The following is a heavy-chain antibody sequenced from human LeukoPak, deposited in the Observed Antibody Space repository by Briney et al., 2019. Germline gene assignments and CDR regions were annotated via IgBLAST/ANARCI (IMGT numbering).Heavy chain of an antibody. J-gene: IGHJ4*02. CDR3: AREGILTF. D-gene: IGHD6-13*01. V-gene: IGHV3-21*01. CDR1: GFTFISHS. Sequence: PGGSLRLSCAASGFTFISHSIYWVRQAPGKGLEWVSSVSSSGTYTYYADSVKGRFTISRDDARNSVYLQMDSLRAEDTAAYYCAREGILTFWGQGTLVSVSS. CDR2: VSSSGTYT.